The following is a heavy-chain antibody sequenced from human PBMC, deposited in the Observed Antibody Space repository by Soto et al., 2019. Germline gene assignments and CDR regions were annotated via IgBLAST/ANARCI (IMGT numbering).Heavy chain of an antibody. CDR3: ARGLRSGRYYSEY. J-gene: IGHJ4*02. V-gene: IGHV4-34*01. D-gene: IGHD1-26*01. CDR2: INHSGST. Sequence: QVQLQQWGAGLLKPSETLSLTCAVYGGSFSGYYWSWIRQPPGKGLEWIGEINHSGSTNYNPSLKSRVTIPVDTSKIQFSMKLSSVTAADTAVYYCARGLRSGRYYSEYWGQGTLVTVSS. CDR1: GGSFSGYY.